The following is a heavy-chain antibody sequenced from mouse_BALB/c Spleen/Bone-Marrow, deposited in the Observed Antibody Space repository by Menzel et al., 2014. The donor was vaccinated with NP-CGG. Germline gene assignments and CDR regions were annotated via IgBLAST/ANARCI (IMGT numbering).Heavy chain of an antibody. V-gene: IGHV7-3*02. Sequence: EVKVVESGGGLVQPGGSLRLSCATSGFTFTDYYMNWVRQPPGKALEWLGFISNKAYGYTTEYSASVKGRFTISRDNSQGNRNLQMNTRRAEESDADYSARDMGGIPIDTWGQGTTLTGSS. D-gene: IGHD4-1*01. CDR3: ARDMGGIPIDT. CDR1: GFTFTDYY. CDR2: ISNKAYGYTT. J-gene: IGHJ2*01.